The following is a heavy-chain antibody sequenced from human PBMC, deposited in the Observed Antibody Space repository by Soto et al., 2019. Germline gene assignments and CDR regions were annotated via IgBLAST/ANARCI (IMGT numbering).Heavy chain of an antibody. CDR1: GYTLTSYA. CDR3: ARELLWFGEPLFDY. D-gene: IGHD3-10*01. Sequence: XSVKVSWKASGYTLTSYAMHWLRHDPGQRLEWMGWINAGNGNTKYSQKFQGRVTITRDTSASTAYMELSSLRSEDTAVYYCARELLWFGEPLFDYWGQGTLVTVSS. V-gene: IGHV1-3*01. CDR2: INAGNGNT. J-gene: IGHJ4*02.